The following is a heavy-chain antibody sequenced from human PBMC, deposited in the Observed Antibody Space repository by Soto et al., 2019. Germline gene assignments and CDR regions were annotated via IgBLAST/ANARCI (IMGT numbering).Heavy chain of an antibody. CDR1: GYSFTSYW. CDR3: ARHLMEVVVAATSGSRVWYYYGMDV. D-gene: IGHD2-15*01. Sequence: PGESLKISCKGSGYSFTSYWIGWVRQMPGKGLEWMGIIYPGDSDTRYSPSFQGQVTISADKSISTAYLQWSSLKASDTAMYYCARHLMEVVVAATSGSRVWYYYGMDVWGQGTTVTVSS. J-gene: IGHJ6*02. CDR2: IYPGDSDT. V-gene: IGHV5-51*01.